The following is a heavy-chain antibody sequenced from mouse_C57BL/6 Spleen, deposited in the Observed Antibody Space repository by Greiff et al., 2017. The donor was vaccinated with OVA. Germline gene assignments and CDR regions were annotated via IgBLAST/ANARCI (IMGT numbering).Heavy chain of an antibody. CDR3: ARDGSSLYWYFDV. D-gene: IGHD1-1*01. Sequence: VQLVESGAELVRPGASVKLSCKASGYTFTDYYINWVKQRPGQGLEWIARIYPGSGNTYYNEKFKGKATLTAEKSSSTAYMQLSSLTSEDSAVYFCARDGSSLYWYFDVWGTGTTVTVSS. J-gene: IGHJ1*03. CDR1: GYTFTDYY. CDR2: IYPGSGNT. V-gene: IGHV1-76*01.